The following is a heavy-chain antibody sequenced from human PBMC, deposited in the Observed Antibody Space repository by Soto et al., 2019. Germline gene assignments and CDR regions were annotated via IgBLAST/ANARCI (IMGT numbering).Heavy chain of an antibody. Sequence: GGSLRLSCAASGFTFSYYAMHWVRQAPGKGLEYVSAISSNGGSTYYANSVKGRFTISRDNSKNTLYLQMGSLRAEDMAVYYCAREGYCSSTSCYSFDHWGQGTLVTVSS. CDR3: AREGYCSSTSCYSFDH. CDR2: ISSNGGST. J-gene: IGHJ4*02. D-gene: IGHD2-2*01. CDR1: GFTFSYYA. V-gene: IGHV3-64*01.